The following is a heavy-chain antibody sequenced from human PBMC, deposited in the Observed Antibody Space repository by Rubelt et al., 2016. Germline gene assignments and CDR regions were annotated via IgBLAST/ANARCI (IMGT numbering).Heavy chain of an antibody. V-gene: IGHV4-39*07. CDR1: GGSISSSSYY. D-gene: IGHD2-2*01. CDR2: IYYSGST. Sequence: QLQLQESGPGLVKPSETLSLTCTVSGGSISSSSYYWGWIRQPPGKGLEWIGSIYYSGSTYYNPSLKSRVTISVDTSKNQFSLKLSAVTAADTAVYYCARVPSSSTSWNNWFDPWGQGTLVTVSS. J-gene: IGHJ5*02. CDR3: ARVPSSSTSWNNWFDP.